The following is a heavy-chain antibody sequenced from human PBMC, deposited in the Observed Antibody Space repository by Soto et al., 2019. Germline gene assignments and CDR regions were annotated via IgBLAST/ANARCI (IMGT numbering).Heavy chain of an antibody. Sequence: GGSLRLSCAASGFTFSSYGMHWVRQAPGKGLEWVAVIWYDGSNKYYADSVKGRFTISRDNSKNTLYLQMNSLRAEDTAVYYCARGHGGNSLWPGVGGMDVWGQGTTVTVSS. J-gene: IGHJ6*02. V-gene: IGHV3-33*01. CDR3: ARGHGGNSLWPGVGGMDV. CDR1: GFTFSSYG. CDR2: IWYDGSNK. D-gene: IGHD2-21*02.